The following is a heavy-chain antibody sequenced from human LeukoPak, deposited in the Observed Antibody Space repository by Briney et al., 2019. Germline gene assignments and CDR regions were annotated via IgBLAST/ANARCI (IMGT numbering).Heavy chain of an antibody. D-gene: IGHD6-13*01. CDR1: GFSLSSYV. V-gene: IGHV3-23*01. Sequence: GGSLRLSCAASGFSLSSYVMAWVRQAPGKGLEWVSAISGSGGSTYYADSVKGRFTISRDNSKNTLYLQMNSLRAEDTAVYYCAKVRYSRDGYFDYWGQGTLVTVSS. CDR2: ISGSGGST. J-gene: IGHJ4*02. CDR3: AKVRYSRDGYFDY.